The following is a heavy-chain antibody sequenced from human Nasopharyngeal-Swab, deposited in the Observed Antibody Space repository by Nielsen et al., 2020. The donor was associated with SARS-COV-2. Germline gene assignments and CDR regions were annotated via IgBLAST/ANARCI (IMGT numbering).Heavy chain of an antibody. CDR3: ARDLSFGEIFDY. CDR2: IIPIFGTA. D-gene: IGHD3-10*01. J-gene: IGHJ4*02. V-gene: IGHV1-69*13. CDR1: GGTFSSYA. Sequence: SVKVSCKASGGTFSSYAISWVRQAPGQGLEWMGGIIPIFGTANYAQKFQGRVTITADESTSTAYMELSSLRSEDTAVYYCARDLSFGEIFDYWGQGTLVTVSS.